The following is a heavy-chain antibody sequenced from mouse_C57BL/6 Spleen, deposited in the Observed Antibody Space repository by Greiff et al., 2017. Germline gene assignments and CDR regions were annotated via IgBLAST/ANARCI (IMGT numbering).Heavy chain of an antibody. CDR1: GYTFTSYW. CDR2: IDPSDSYT. J-gene: IGHJ1*03. CDR3: ARTTVVATRYFDV. Sequence: QVQLQQPGAELVKPGASVKLSCKASGYTFTSYWMQWVNQRPGQGLEWIGEIDPSDSYTNYNQKFKGKATLTVDTSSSTAYMQLSSLISEDSAVYYCARTTVVATRYFDVWGTGTTVTVSS. V-gene: IGHV1-50*01. D-gene: IGHD1-1*01.